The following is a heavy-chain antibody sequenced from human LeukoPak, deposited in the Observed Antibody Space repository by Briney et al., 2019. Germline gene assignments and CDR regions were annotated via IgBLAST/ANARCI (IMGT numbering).Heavy chain of an antibody. V-gene: IGHV3-23*01. CDR2: IYTSGGTK. CDR1: GFTFSDYA. J-gene: IGHJ5*02. Sequence: PGGSLRLSCAASGFTFSDYAMYWVRQAPGKGLEWVSAIYTSGGTKYYADSVRGRFTISRDNYKNTLYLEMNRLRAEDTAVYYCAKDTDSSGYLSWFDPWGQGTLVTVSS. CDR3: AKDTDSSGYLSWFDP. D-gene: IGHD3-22*01.